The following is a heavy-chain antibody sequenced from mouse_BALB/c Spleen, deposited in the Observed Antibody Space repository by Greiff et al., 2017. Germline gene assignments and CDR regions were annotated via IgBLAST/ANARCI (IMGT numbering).Heavy chain of an antibody. V-gene: IGHV5-17*02. Sequence: EVKLVESGGGLVQPGGSRKLSCAASGFTFSSFGMHWVRQAPEKGLEWVAYISSGSSTIYYADTVKGRFTISRDNPKNTLFLQMTSLRSEDTAMYYCARGNYYGSSYRAMDYWGQGTSVTVSS. CDR1: GFTFSSFG. D-gene: IGHD1-1*01. CDR2: ISSGSSTI. CDR3: ARGNYYGSSYRAMDY. J-gene: IGHJ4*01.